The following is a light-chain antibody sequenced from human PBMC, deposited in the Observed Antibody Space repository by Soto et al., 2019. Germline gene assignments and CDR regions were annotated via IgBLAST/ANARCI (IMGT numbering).Light chain of an antibody. CDR2: EVN. V-gene: IGLV2-8*01. J-gene: IGLJ3*02. CDR1: SSDIGGYNF. CDR3: RSYAGTNNLGV. Sequence: QSALTQPPSASGSPGQSVTISCTGTSSDIGGYNFVSWYQQHPGKAPKLIIYEVNKRPSGVPDRFSGSKSGNTASLTVSGLQADDEGDYYCRSYAGTNNLGVFGGGTKLTVL.